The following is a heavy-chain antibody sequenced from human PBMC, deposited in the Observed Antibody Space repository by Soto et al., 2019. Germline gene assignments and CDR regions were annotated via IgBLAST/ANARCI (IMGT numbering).Heavy chain of an antibody. J-gene: IGHJ4*02. CDR2: IAHDANSQ. CDR3: AREHGDGGYVHSFGTPDH. V-gene: IGHV3-30-3*01. CDR1: GFTFSNFA. D-gene: IGHD2-15*01. Sequence: QVQLVESGGGVVQPGRSLRLSCAASGFTFSNFAMHWVRQAPGRGLEWVAVIAHDANSQYYRDSVRGRFTISRDSSTNTLYLQMNSLRPEDTAVYYCAREHGDGGYVHSFGTPDHWGRGTLVTVSS.